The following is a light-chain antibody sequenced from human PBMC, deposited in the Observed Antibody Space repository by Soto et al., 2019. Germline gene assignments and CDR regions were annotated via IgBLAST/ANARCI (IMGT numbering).Light chain of an antibody. V-gene: IGKV3-11*01. J-gene: IGKJ5*01. CDR1: QSVSSY. CDR2: DAS. CDR3: QQRSTWPLRIT. Sequence: EIVLTQSPATLSLSPGERATLSCRASQSVSSYLAWYQQKTGQAPRLLIYDASNRATGIPARFSGSGCETDFTLNISSLDPEDFAGYYCQQRSTWPLRITFCQGTRVEIK.